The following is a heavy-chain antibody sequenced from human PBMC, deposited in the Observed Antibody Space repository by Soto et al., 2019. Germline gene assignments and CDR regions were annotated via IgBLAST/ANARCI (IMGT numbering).Heavy chain of an antibody. CDR1: GGSFSGYY. Sequence: PSETLSLTCAVYGGSFSGYYWSWIRQPPGKGLEWIGEINHSGSTNYNPSLKSRVTISVDTSKNQFSLRLSSVTAADTAVYHCARQMFIGGMDVWGQGTTVTVSS. V-gene: IGHV4-34*01. CDR2: INHSGST. D-gene: IGHD2-15*01. CDR3: ARQMFIGGMDV. J-gene: IGHJ6*02.